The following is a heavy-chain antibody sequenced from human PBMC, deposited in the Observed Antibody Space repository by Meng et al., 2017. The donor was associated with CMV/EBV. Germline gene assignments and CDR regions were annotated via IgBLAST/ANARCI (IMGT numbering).Heavy chain of an antibody. CDR3: AAKDLAFDY. J-gene: IGHJ4*02. CDR2: ISWNSGSI. D-gene: IGHD5-12*01. Sequence: GGSLRLSCAASGFTFSSYGMHWVRQAPGKGLEWVSGISWNSGSIGYADSVKGRFTISRDNAKNSLYLQMNSLRAEDTALYYCAAKDLAFDYWGQGTLVTVSS. CDR1: GFTFSSYG. V-gene: IGHV3-9*01.